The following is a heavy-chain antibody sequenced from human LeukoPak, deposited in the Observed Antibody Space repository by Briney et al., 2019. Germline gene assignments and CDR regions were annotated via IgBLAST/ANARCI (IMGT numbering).Heavy chain of an antibody. CDR2: ISGSGGST. V-gene: IGHV3-23*01. D-gene: IGHD6-19*01. CDR3: AKDRGGGWYLYYFDY. Sequence: GGSLRLSCAASGFTFSTYNMNWVRQAPGKGLEWVSAISGSGGSTYYADSVKGRFTIPRDNSKNTLYLQMNSLRAEDTAVYYCAKDRGGGWYLYYFDYWGQGTLVTVSS. J-gene: IGHJ4*02. CDR1: GFTFSTYN.